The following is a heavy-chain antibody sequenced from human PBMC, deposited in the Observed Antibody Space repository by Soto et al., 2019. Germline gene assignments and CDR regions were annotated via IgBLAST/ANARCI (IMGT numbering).Heavy chain of an antibody. CDR2: IYYVGST. CDR3: AREPADVDTAMDP. V-gene: IGHV4-39*07. CDR1: GGSISTSSYF. D-gene: IGHD5-18*01. J-gene: IGHJ5*02. Sequence: SETLSLTCTVSGGSISTSSYFWSWIRQAPGKGLEWIGDIYYVGSTFYNPSLKSRVTISVDTSKNQFSLKLNSVTAADTAVYYCAREPADVDTAMDPWSQGTLVTVSS.